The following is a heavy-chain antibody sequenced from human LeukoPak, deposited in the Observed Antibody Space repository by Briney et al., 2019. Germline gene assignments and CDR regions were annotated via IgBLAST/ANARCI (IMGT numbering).Heavy chain of an antibody. J-gene: IGHJ4*02. CDR3: ARFNMYPGGTSWYFDY. D-gene: IGHD6-13*01. Sequence: GRSLRPSCAASGFTFSSYGMHWVRQAPGKGLEWVAVIWYDGTNQNYADSVKGRFTISRDNSKNTLYVHMNSLRAEHTAVYYCARFNMYPGGTSWYFDYWGQGTLVTVSS. V-gene: IGHV3-33*01. CDR2: IWYDGTNQ. CDR1: GFTFSSYG.